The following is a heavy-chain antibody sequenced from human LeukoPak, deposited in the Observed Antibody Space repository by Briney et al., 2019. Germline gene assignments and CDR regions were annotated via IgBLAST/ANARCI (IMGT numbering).Heavy chain of an antibody. CDR3: ARHRKSGYVGDY. V-gene: IGHV5-51*01. CDR2: IYPGDSDT. J-gene: IGHJ4*02. CDR1: GYSFTSYW. D-gene: IGHD5-12*01. Sequence: GEALKISCKGSGYSFTSYWIGWEREMPGKGLEWVGIIYPGDSDTRYSPSFQGQVTISADKSISTAYLQWSSLKASDTAMYYCARHRKSGYVGDYWGQGTLVTVSS.